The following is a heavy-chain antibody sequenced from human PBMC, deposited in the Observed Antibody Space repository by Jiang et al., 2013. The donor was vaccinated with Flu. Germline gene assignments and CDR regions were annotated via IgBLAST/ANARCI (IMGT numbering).Heavy chain of an antibody. CDR2: INPNSGGT. V-gene: IGHV1-2*04. D-gene: IGHD2-15*01. Sequence: SGAEVKKPGSSVKVSCKASGGTFSSYAISWVRQAPGQGLEWMGWINPNSGGTNYAQKFQGWVTMTRDTSISTAYMELSRLRSDDTAVYYCAVLGYCSGGSCYSGDEKEPFDYWGQGTLVTVSS. CDR3: AVLGYCSGGSCYSGDEKEPFDY. CDR1: GGTFSSYA. J-gene: IGHJ4*02.